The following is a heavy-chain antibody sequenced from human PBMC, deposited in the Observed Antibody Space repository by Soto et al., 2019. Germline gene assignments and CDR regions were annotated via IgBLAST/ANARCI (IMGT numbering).Heavy chain of an antibody. D-gene: IGHD4-4*01. CDR2: IYHSGST. V-gene: IGHV4-30-2*01. Sequence: SETLSLTCAVSGGSVSSGGYSWSWIRQPPGKGLEWIGYIYHSGSTYYNPSLKSRVTISVDRSKNQFSLKLSSVTAADTAVYYCARETTYYYYGMDVWGQGTTVTVSS. CDR3: ARETTYYYYGMDV. J-gene: IGHJ6*02. CDR1: GGSVSSGGYS.